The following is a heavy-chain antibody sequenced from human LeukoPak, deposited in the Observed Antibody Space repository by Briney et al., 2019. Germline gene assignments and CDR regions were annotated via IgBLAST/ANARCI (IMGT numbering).Heavy chain of an antibody. CDR3: AKGSVSVVVPAVIPYY. CDR1: GFIFSTHA. CDR2: INNSGDST. D-gene: IGHD2-2*01. V-gene: IGHV3-23*01. J-gene: IGHJ4*02. Sequence: GGSLRLSCAASGFIFSTHAMTWVRQAPGKGLEWVSIINNSGDSTYYADSVEGRFTISRDNSKNTLYLQMNSLRAEDTAVYYCAKGSVSVVVPAVIPYYWGQGTLVTVSS.